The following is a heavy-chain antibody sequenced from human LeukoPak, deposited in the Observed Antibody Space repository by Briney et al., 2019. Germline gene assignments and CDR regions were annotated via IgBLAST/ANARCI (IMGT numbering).Heavy chain of an antibody. CDR3: ARSRHYYGSGSYST. J-gene: IGHJ4*02. V-gene: IGHV4-34*01. Sequence: SETLSLTCAVYGGSFSGYYWSWIREPPGKGLEWIGEINHSGSNNYNPPLKSRVPISVHTPKNQFPPKLRSVTAADTAVYYCARSRHYYGSGSYSTWGQGTLVTVSS. CDR1: GGSFSGYY. CDR2: INHSGSN. D-gene: IGHD3-10*01.